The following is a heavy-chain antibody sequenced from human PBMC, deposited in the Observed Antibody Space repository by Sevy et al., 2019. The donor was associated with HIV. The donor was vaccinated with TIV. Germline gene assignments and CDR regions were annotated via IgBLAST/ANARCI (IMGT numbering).Heavy chain of an antibody. J-gene: IGHJ3*02. Sequence: QLGGSLRLSCAASGFTFSTYAMTWVRQAPGKGLEWVSVISLSGGDTYYTDSVKGRFTISRDNAKNSLYLQMNSLRAEDTAVYYCARDPGRLPIFDAFDIWGQGTMVTVSS. V-gene: IGHV3-23*01. CDR2: ISLSGGDT. D-gene: IGHD3-3*01. CDR1: GFTFSTYA. CDR3: ARDPGRLPIFDAFDI.